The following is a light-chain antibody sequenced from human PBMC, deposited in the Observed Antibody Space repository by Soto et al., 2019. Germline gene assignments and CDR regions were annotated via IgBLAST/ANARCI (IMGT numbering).Light chain of an antibody. Sequence: QSALTQPPSASGSPGQSVTISCTGTSSDVGAYNYVSWYQQYPGKAPKLMISEVSKRPSGVTDRFSGSKSGKTASLTVSGLQPEDEADYYCTSYAGSNIWVFGGGTKVTVL. CDR3: TSYAGSNIWV. CDR1: SSDVGAYNY. J-gene: IGLJ3*02. CDR2: EVS. V-gene: IGLV2-8*01.